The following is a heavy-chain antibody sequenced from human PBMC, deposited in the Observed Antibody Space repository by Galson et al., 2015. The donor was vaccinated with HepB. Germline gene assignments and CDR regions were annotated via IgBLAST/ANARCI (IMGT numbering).Heavy chain of an antibody. J-gene: IGHJ1*01. D-gene: IGHD2-2*01. Sequence: PALVKPTQTLTLTCTFSGFSLSTSGVGVGWIRQPPGKALEWLALIYWDDDKRYSPSLKSRLTITKDTSKNQVVLTMTNMDPVDTATYYCARRVVPAAIPSYFQHWGQGTLVTVSS. CDR3: ARRVVPAAIPSYFQH. V-gene: IGHV2-5*02. CDR1: GFSLSTSGVG. CDR2: IYWDDDK.